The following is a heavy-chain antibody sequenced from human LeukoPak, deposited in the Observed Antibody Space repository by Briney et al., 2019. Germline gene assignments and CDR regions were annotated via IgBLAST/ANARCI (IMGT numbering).Heavy chain of an antibody. V-gene: IGHV3-30-3*01. CDR1: GFTFSSYT. J-gene: IGHJ4*02. CDR3: ARDKEYYYDSSGYFDY. D-gene: IGHD3-22*01. CDR2: ISYDGSNK. Sequence: PGRSLRLSCAASGFTFSSYTMYWVRQAPGKGLEWVAVISYDGSNKYYADSVKGRFTISRDNSKNTLYLQMNSLRAEDTAVYYCARDKEYYYDSSGYFDYWGQGTLVTVSS.